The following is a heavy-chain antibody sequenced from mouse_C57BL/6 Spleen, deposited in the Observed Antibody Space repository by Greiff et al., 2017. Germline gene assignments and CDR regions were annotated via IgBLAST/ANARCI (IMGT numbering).Heavy chain of an antibody. CDR1: GYTFTSYG. Sequence: VQGVESGAELARPGASVKLSCKASGYTFTSYGISWVKQRTGQGLEWIGEIYPRSGHTYYNEKFKGKATLTADKSSSTAYMELRSLTSEDSAVYFCARAVFTTVVAKDAMDYWGQGTSVTVSS. D-gene: IGHD1-1*01. J-gene: IGHJ4*01. V-gene: IGHV1-81*01. CDR2: IYPRSGHT. CDR3: ARAVFTTVVAKDAMDY.